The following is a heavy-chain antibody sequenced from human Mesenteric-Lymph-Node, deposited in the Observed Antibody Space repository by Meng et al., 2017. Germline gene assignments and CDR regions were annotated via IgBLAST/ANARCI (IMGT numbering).Heavy chain of an antibody. CDR2: VYHNGVT. D-gene: IGHD3-10*01. V-gene: IGHV4-34*02. Sequence: QVQLKQWGAEVWKPSETLSLTCAVYGGSLSGYYWSWIRQPPGKGLEWMGEVYHNGVTKYSPSLRSRVVISIDTSKSQFSLNLRSVSAADTAMYYCARGGATPMIIKYWGPGTLVTVSS. CDR1: GGSLSGYY. J-gene: IGHJ4*02. CDR3: ARGGATPMIIKY.